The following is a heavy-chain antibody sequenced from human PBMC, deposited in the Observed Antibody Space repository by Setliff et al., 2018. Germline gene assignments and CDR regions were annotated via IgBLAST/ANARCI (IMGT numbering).Heavy chain of an antibody. Sequence: ASVKVSCKASGYTFTNFGITWVRQAPGQGLEWMGIINPGGVTSSSTQKFEGRVTMTRDTSTSTVYMELNSLTSDDTAVYYCARAGLAAAGRKGVFDHWGQGTLVTVSS. D-gene: IGHD6-13*01. V-gene: IGHV1-46*01. CDR1: GYTFTNFG. J-gene: IGHJ4*02. CDR2: INPGGVTS. CDR3: ARAGLAAAGRKGVFDH.